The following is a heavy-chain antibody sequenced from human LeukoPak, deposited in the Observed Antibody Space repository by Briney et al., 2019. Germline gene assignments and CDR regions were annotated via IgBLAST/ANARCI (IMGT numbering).Heavy chain of an antibody. Sequence: SETLSLTCAVYGGSFSGYYWSWIRQPPGKGLEWIGEINHSGSTNYNPSLKSRVTISVDTSKNQFSLKLSSVTAADTAVYYCAKDRFIDVAALLEGWGQGTLVTVSS. V-gene: IGHV4-34*01. CDR3: AKDRFIDVAALLEG. CDR2: INHSGST. J-gene: IGHJ4*02. D-gene: IGHD6-19*01. CDR1: GGSFSGYY.